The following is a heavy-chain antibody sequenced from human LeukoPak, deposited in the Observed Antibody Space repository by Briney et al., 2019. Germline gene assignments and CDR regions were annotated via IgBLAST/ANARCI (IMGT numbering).Heavy chain of an antibody. CDR1: GVSMSSGAFY. V-gene: IGHV4-30-4*08. Sequence: ASQTLSLTCTVSGVSMSSGAFYWIWIRQHPGKGLEWIGNIYYSGSTYYNPSLKSRVTISVDRSKNQFSLKLTSVTAADTAVYYCARAFPFDDYGDPDAFDIWGQGTMVTVSS. D-gene: IGHD4-17*01. J-gene: IGHJ3*02. CDR3: ARAFPFDDYGDPDAFDI. CDR2: IYYSGST.